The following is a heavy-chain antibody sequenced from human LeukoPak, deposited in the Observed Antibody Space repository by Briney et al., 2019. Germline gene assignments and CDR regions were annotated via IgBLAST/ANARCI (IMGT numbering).Heavy chain of an antibody. CDR2: NNHSGST. CDR3: ARGLYSGGWPFDY. CDR1: GGSFSGYY. J-gene: IGHJ4*02. Sequence: SETLSLTCAVYGGSFSGYYWSWIRHPPAKGLEWIGENNHSGSTNSNQSLKGRVTMSRDTSKSPSSLKLSCVTAADTAVYYCARGLYSGGWPFDYWGQGTLVTVSS. D-gene: IGHD6-19*01. V-gene: IGHV4-34*01.